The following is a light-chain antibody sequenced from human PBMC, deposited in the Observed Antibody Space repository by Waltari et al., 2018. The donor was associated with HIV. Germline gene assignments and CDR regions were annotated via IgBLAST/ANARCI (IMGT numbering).Light chain of an antibody. Sequence: QTVVTQEPSFSVSPGGTVTLTCGLSSGSVSACSCPIWYLQTPGQAPRTLIYSTNTRSSGVPDRFSGSILGNKAALTITGAQADDESVYYCSLYMGGGIWVFGGGTKLTVL. V-gene: IGLV8-61*01. CDR1: SGSVSACSC. CDR3: SLYMGGGIWV. J-gene: IGLJ3*02. CDR2: STN.